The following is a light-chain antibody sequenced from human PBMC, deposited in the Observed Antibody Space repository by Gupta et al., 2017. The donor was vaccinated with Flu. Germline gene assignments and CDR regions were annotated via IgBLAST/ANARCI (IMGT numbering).Light chain of an antibody. Sequence: GQSVPISCTGTSMDVGGYTSVAWYQQHPGTAPKLIMYEVNKRPSGVPDRFSGSQSGNPASLTVSGLLAEDEADYYCCSYGGSKFFGGGTKLTVL. J-gene: IGLJ2*01. CDR3: CSYGGSKF. CDR2: EVN. V-gene: IGLV2-8*01. CDR1: SMDVGGYTS.